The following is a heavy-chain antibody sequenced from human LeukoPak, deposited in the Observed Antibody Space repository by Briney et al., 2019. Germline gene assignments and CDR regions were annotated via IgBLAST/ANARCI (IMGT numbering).Heavy chain of an antibody. D-gene: IGHD6-13*01. V-gene: IGHV4-59*08. CDR3: ARGLPGGQLSRYDY. Sequence: SETLSLTCTVSGGSISSYYWSWIRQPPGKGLERIGYIYYSGSTNYNPSLKSRVTISVDASKNQFSLKMNSMTAADTAMYYCARGLPGGQLSRYDYWGQGTLVTVSS. J-gene: IGHJ4*02. CDR2: IYYSGST. CDR1: GGSISSYY.